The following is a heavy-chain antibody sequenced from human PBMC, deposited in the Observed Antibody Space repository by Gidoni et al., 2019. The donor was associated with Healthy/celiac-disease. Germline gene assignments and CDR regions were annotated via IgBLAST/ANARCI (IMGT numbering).Heavy chain of an antibody. J-gene: IGHJ4*02. Sequence: QLQLQEPGPGLVKRWDNPSVPCTGAAGSITSYYWSWIRQPPVKGLEWVGYIYYSGTTNSHPSLKRPFTISVDTSKNQFSLKLSSVTAADTAVYYSARDRGGDTYYPYWGQGTLVTVSS. CDR2: IYYSGTT. CDR3: ARDRGGDTYYPY. V-gene: IGHV4-59*01. CDR1: AGSITSYY. D-gene: IGHD3-10*01.